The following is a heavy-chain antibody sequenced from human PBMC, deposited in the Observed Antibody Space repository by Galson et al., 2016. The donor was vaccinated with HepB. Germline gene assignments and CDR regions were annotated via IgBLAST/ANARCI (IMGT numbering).Heavy chain of an antibody. J-gene: IGHJ4*02. D-gene: IGHD6-19*01. V-gene: IGHV3-30-3*01. CDR2: ISYDGSTN. CDR1: GFTFKKYA. CDR3: ARELHTTGFLVLDS. Sequence: SLRLSCAASGFTFKKYAMYWVRQAPGKGLEWVAVISYDGSTNNYADSVRGRFTISRDNSKNRLYLQMNSLRPEDTATYYCARELHTTGFLVLDSWGQGTRVTVSS.